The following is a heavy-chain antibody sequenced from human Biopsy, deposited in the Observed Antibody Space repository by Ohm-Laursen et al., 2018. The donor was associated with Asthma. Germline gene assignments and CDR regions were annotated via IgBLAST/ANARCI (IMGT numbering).Heavy chain of an antibody. CDR3: AKDTYGGNAAYYYGMDV. V-gene: IGHV4-39*07. CDR1: GGSISNSNYY. J-gene: IGHJ6*02. D-gene: IGHD4-23*01. Sequence: GTLSLTCSVSGGSISNSNYYWGWIRQSPGKGLEWIGSLHYSGSPYYNPSLKSRVTISVDTSKNQFSLKLSSVTAADTAVYYCAKDTYGGNAAYYYGMDVWGQGTTVTVSS. CDR2: LHYSGSP.